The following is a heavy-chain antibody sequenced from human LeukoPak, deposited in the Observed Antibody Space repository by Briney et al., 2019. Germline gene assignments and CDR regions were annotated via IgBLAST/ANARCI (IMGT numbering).Heavy chain of an antibody. CDR2: IRYDGSNK. V-gene: IGHV3-30*02. CDR3: ARVQRKDKMALDY. D-gene: IGHD5-24*01. CDR1: GFTFSSYG. J-gene: IGHJ4*02. Sequence: PGGSLRLSCAASGFTFSSYGMHWVRQAPGKGLEWVAFIRYDGSNKYYADSVKGRFTISRDNSKNTLYLQMNSLRAEDTAVYYCARVQRKDKMALDYWGQGTLVTVSS.